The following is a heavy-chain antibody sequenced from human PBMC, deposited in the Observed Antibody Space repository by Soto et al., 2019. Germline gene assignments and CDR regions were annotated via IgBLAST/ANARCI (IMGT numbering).Heavy chain of an antibody. CDR1: GFTFSSYW. J-gene: IGHJ6*02. CDR2: INNAGSTT. CDR3: ARGRLYLYGMDV. V-gene: IGHV3-74*01. D-gene: IGHD2-8*01. Sequence: EVQLVESGGGLVQPGGSLRLSCAASGFTFSSYWMHWVRQAPGKGLVWVSRINNAGSTTNYADSVKGRFTISRDNAKNTLYLQMNSLRAEDTAVYYCARGRLYLYGMDVWGQGTTVTVSS.